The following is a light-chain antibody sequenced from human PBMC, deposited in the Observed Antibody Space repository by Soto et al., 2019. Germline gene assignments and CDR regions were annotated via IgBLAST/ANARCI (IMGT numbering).Light chain of an antibody. CDR1: QNINTW. Sequence: DIQMTQSPSTLSASVGDRATITRRASQNINTWLAWYQQQPGKAPKLLIYKASSLQSGVPSRFSGSGSGTEFTLSISSLQPDDFATYYCQQYNSYPWTFGQGTKVDIK. CDR3: QQYNSYPWT. V-gene: IGKV1-5*03. CDR2: KAS. J-gene: IGKJ1*01.